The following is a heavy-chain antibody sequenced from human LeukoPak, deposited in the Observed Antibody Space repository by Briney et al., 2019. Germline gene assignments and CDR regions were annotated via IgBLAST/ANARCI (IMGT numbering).Heavy chain of an antibody. CDR3: ARDASSGYYNN. Sequence: SETLSPTCAVYGGSFSGYYWSWIRQPPGRGLEWIGEINHSGSTNYNPSLKSRVTISVDTSKNQFSLKLSSVTAADTAVYYCARDASSGYYNNWGQGTLVTVSS. CDR1: GGSFSGYY. V-gene: IGHV4-34*01. CDR2: INHSGST. J-gene: IGHJ4*02. D-gene: IGHD3-22*01.